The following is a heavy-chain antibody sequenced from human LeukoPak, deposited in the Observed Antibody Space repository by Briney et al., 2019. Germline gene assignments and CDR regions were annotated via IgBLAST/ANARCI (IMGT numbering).Heavy chain of an antibody. CDR1: GGSISSSSYY. J-gene: IGHJ4*02. D-gene: IGHD3-10*01. CDR3: VLLWFGANFDY. V-gene: IGHV4-39*07. CDR2: IYYSGST. Sequence: SETLSLTCTVSGGSISSSSYYWGWIRQPPGKGLEWIGSIYYSGSTYYNPSLKSRVTISVDTSKNQFSLKLSSVTAAGTAVYYCVLLWFGANFDYWGQGTLVTVSS.